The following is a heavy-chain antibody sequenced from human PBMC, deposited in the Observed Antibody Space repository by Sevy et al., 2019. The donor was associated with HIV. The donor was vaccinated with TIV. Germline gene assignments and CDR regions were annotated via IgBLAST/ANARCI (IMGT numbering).Heavy chain of an antibody. CDR3: ARGGDFNDRSAKRDFDY. D-gene: IGHD3-22*01. CDR2: IWNEGSNK. J-gene: IGHJ4*02. V-gene: IGHV3-33*01. Sequence: GGSLRLSCAASGFTFSNYGMHWVRQAPGKGLEWVAVIWNEGSNKYYADSVKGRFTISRDNSKNTLFLQMNSLRVEDTDVYFCARGGDFNDRSAKRDFDYWGQGTLVTVSS. CDR1: GFTFSNYG.